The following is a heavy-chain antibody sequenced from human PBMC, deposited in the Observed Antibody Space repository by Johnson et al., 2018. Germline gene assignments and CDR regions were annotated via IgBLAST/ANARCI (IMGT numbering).Heavy chain of an antibody. CDR3: ARESFSITAGNDGFDI. J-gene: IGHJ3*02. CDR2: IYESGGT. CDR1: GVSLSLHQ. V-gene: IGHV4-59*11. Sequence: QVQLQESGPGLVKPSETLSLSCTVSGVSLSLHQWNWIRQPPGKGLEWIGVIYESGGTNYNPSLNSRVTISLGASKNQFSLKLSPVTAADTAVYYCARESFSITAGNDGFDIWGQGTMVTVSS. D-gene: IGHD6-13*01.